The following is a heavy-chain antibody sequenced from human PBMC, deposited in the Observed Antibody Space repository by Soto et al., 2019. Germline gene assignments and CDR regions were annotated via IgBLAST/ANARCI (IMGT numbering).Heavy chain of an antibody. J-gene: IGHJ5*02. V-gene: IGHV4-31*03. D-gene: IGHD3-3*01. CDR1: GGSISSGGYY. CDR3: ATRREEWWFDP. CDR2: IYYSGST. Sequence: QVQLQESGPGLVKPSQTLSLTCTVSGGSISSGGYYWSWIRQHPGKGLEWIGYIYYSGSTYYNPSLKSRVTISVDTSKTEFSLKLSSVTAADTAVSYCATRREEWWFDPWGQGTLVTVSS.